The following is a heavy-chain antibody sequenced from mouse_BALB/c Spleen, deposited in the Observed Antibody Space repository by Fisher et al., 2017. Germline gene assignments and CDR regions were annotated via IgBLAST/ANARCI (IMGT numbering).Heavy chain of an antibody. V-gene: IGHV1-80*01. Sequence: KFKGKATLTADKSSSTAYMQLSSLTSVDSAVYFCARAGYYGSSLYAMDYWGQGTSVTVSS. J-gene: IGHJ4*01. CDR3: ARAGYYGSSLYAMDY. D-gene: IGHD1-1*01.